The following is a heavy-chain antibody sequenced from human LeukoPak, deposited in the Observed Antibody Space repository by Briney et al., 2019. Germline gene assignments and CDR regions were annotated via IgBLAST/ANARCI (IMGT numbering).Heavy chain of an antibody. D-gene: IGHD3-3*01. V-gene: IGHV4-59*01. J-gene: IGHJ3*02. Sequence: SETLSLTCTVSGGSISSFYWSWIRQPPGKGLEWIGYIYYSGSTNYNPSLESRVTISVDTSKNQFTLKLCSVTAADTAVYYCARSDYAFDIWSQGRMVTVYS. CDR1: GGSISSFY. CDR3: ARSDYAFDI. CDR2: IYYSGST.